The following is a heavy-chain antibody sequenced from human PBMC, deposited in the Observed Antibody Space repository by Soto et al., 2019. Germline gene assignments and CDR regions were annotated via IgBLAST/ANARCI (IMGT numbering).Heavy chain of an antibody. Sequence: QVQLQESGPGLVKPSQTLSLTCTVSGGSIRSGSYYWSWIRQHPGKGLEWIGYTYYSGSTYYNPSLKSRVSISVDTSNNQFSLELTAVTAADTAVYYCARGGAGLGYGGQGTLVTVSS. CDR3: ARGGAGLGY. D-gene: IGHD3-16*01. V-gene: IGHV4-31*03. J-gene: IGHJ4*02. CDR1: GGSIRSGSYY. CDR2: TYYSGST.